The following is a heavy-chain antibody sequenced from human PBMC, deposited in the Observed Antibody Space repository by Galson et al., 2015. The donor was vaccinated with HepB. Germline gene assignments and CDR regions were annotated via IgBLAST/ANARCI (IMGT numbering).Heavy chain of an antibody. D-gene: IGHD3-16*01. Sequence: SLRLSCAASGFTFSSYAMHWVRQAPGKGLEWVAVISYDGSNKYYADSVKGRFTISRDNSKNTLYLQMNSLRAEDTAVYYCARALGYYDYVWGSFDYWGQGTLVTVSS. J-gene: IGHJ4*02. V-gene: IGHV3-30*04. CDR3: ARALGYYDYVWGSFDY. CDR1: GFTFSSYA. CDR2: ISYDGSNK.